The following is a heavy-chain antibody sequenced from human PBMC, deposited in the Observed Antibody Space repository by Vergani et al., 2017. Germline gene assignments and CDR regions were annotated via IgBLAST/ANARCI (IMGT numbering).Heavy chain of an antibody. CDR3: ARHGAGFDY. J-gene: IGHJ4*02. Sequence: QVQLQESGPGLVKPSETLSLTCTVSGGSISSYYWSWIRQPPGKGLEWIGYIYYSGSTNYNPSLKSRVTISVDTSKNQFSLKRSSVTAADTAVYYCARHGAGFDYWGQGTLVTVSS. V-gene: IGHV4-59*01. D-gene: IGHD3-10*01. CDR2: IYYSGST. CDR1: GGSISSYY.